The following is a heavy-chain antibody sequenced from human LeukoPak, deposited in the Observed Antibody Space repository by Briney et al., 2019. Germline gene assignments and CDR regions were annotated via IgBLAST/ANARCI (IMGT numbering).Heavy chain of an antibody. CDR1: GGSISSYY. Sequence: SETLSLTCTVSGGSISSYYWSWIRQPPRKGLEWIGYIYYSGSTNYNPSLKSRVTISVDTSKNQFSLKLSSVTAADTAVYYCARERVRGVSFGNFDPWGQGTLVTVSS. D-gene: IGHD3-10*01. CDR3: ARERVRGVSFGNFDP. CDR2: IYYSGST. J-gene: IGHJ5*02. V-gene: IGHV4-59*01.